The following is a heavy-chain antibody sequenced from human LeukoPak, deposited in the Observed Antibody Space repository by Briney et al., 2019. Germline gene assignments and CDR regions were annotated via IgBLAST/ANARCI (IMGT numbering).Heavy chain of an antibody. CDR3: AREMATTNYYYFYMDV. V-gene: IGHV4-39*07. CDR2: IYYSGST. CDR1: GGSISSSSYY. J-gene: IGHJ6*03. D-gene: IGHD5-24*01. Sequence: SETLSLTCTVSGGSISSSSYYWGWIRQPPGKGLEWIGSIYYSGSTYYNPSLKSRVTISVDTSRNQFSLKLSSVTAADTAVYYCAREMATTNYYYFYMDVWGKGTTVTVSS.